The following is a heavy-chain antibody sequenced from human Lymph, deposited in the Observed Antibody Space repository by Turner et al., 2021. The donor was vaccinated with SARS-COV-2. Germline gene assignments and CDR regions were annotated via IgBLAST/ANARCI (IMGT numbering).Heavy chain of an antibody. V-gene: IGHV3-53*02. CDR1: GFNVSSNY. Sequence: EVRLVETGGGLIQPGGSLRNPCAASGFNVSSNYMSWVRQAPGKGLEWVSVIYSGGSTFYADSVVGRFTISRYNSKNTLYLQMNSLRAEDTAVYYCARDNPHDAFDIWGQGTMVTVSS. CDR2: IYSGGST. CDR3: ARDNPHDAFDI. J-gene: IGHJ3*02.